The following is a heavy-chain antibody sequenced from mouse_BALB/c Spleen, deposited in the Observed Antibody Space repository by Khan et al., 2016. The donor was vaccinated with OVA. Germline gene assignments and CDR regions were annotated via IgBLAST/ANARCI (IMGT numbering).Heavy chain of an antibody. Sequence: QVQLKQSGAELARPGASVKLSCKASGYTFTNYYINWVKKRPGQGLAWIGDINPGGGDIYYNEKFKGRATLPADKSSSTAYLQLSSLTSEDSAVFMSAIRNYIGYTFAYWGQGTLVTVAA. CDR3: AIRNYIGYTFAY. D-gene: IGHD1-2*01. CDR2: INPGGGDI. J-gene: IGHJ3*01. CDR1: GYTFTNYY. V-gene: IGHV1-77*01.